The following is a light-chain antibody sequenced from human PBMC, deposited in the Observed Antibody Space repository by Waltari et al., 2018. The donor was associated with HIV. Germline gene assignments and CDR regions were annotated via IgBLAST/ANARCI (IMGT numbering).Light chain of an antibody. CDR3: AAWDDSLSGLVV. J-gene: IGLJ2*01. CDR2: SNN. CDR1: SSNIASNT. V-gene: IGLV1-44*01. Sequence: QSVLTQPPSASGTPGQRVTISCSGSSSNIASNTVNWYQQLPGTAPRLLIYSNNQRPSGVPDRFSGSKSGTSASLAISGLQSEDEADYYCAAWDDSLSGLVVFGGGTKLTVL.